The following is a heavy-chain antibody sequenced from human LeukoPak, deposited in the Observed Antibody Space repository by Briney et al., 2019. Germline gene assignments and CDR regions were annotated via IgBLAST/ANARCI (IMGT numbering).Heavy chain of an antibody. V-gene: IGHV1-2*04. D-gene: IGHD2-2*01. CDR3: ARANALYCSSTTCLFGY. Sequence: ASVKVSCKASGYTFTGYYMHWVRQAPGQGLEWMGWINPNSGGTYSAQKFQGWVTMTRDTSISTAYMELSRLTSDDTAVYYCARANALYCSSTTCLFGYWGQGTLVTVSS. CDR1: GYTFTGYY. CDR2: INPNSGGT. J-gene: IGHJ4*02.